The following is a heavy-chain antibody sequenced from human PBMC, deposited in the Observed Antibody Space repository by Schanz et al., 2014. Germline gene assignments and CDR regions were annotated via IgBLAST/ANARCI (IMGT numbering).Heavy chain of an antibody. J-gene: IGHJ3*01. CDR3: ARDSRYCTGVDCKGDAFDL. Sequence: QVQLVESGGGVVQPGRSLRLSCAASGFTFSSYGMHWVRQAPGKGLEWVAVISYDGSNKYYADSVKGRFTISRDNAKNSLYLQLNSLTAEDTAVYHCARDSRYCTGVDCKGDAFDLWGQGTLVTVSS. D-gene: IGHD2-8*02. V-gene: IGHV3-30*03. CDR1: GFTFSSYG. CDR2: ISYDGSNK.